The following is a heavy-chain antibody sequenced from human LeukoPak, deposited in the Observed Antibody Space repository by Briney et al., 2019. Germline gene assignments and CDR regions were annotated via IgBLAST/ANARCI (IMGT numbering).Heavy chain of an antibody. CDR1: GFTFSVAA. D-gene: IGHD3-22*01. CDR3: AKGQDSSGYYLLDY. CDR2: IGASGEST. V-gene: IGHV3-23*01. Sequence: GGSLRLSCAASGFTFSVAAMTWVRQAPGKGLEWVSLIGASGESTYYADSVKGRFTISRDNSKNTLYLQMNSLRAEDTAVYYCAKGQDSSGYYLLDYWGQGTLVTVSS. J-gene: IGHJ4*02.